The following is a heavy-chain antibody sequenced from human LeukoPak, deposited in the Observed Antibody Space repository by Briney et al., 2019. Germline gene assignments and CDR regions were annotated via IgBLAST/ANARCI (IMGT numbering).Heavy chain of an antibody. CDR3: ARGLPTGDY. Sequence: SETLSLTCTVSGGSISSYYWSWIRQPPGKGLEWIGYIYYSGSTNYNPSLKSRVTISVDTSKNQFSLKLSSVTAADTAVYYCARGLPTGDYWGQGTLVTVSS. CDR1: GGSISSYY. V-gene: IGHV4-59*01. D-gene: IGHD4-11*01. J-gene: IGHJ4*02. CDR2: IYYSGST.